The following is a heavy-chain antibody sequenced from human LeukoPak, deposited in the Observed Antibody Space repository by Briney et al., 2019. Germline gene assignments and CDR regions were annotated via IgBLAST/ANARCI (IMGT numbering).Heavy chain of an antibody. CDR2: ISSDGSST. CDR1: AFTFSSYW. Sequence: GGSLRLSCAASAFTFSSYWMHWVRQAPGKGLVWVSRISSDGSSTSYADSVKGRFTISRDNAKNTLYLQMNSLGAEDTAMYYCARGSDCSGGSCYSYWYFDLWGRGTLVTVSS. CDR3: ARGSDCSGGSCYSYWYFDL. V-gene: IGHV3-74*01. D-gene: IGHD2-15*01. J-gene: IGHJ2*01.